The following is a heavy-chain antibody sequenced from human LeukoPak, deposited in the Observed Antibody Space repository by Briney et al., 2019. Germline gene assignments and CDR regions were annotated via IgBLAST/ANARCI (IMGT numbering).Heavy chain of an antibody. Sequence: GGSLRLSCAASGFTFSGYAMSWVRQAPGKGLEWVAAISGSGGSTYYADSVKGRFTISRDKSKNTLYLQVNSLRDEDTAIYYCAKRPYSSGNVDLWRQGTLLTVSS. D-gene: IGHD6-19*01. CDR1: GFTFSGYA. J-gene: IGHJ1*01. CDR3: AKRPYSSGNVDL. CDR2: ISGSGGST. V-gene: IGHV3-23*01.